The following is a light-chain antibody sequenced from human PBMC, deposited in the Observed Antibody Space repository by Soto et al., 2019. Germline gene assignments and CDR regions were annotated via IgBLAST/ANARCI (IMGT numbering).Light chain of an antibody. V-gene: IGKV1-5*03. J-gene: IGKJ1*01. CDR1: QSISSW. CDR3: QHWVDYMWT. Sequence: DIPLTQSTSTLSASVGDRVTITCRASQSISSWLAWYQQKPGKAPKLLIYKACTLESGVPSRFSGSGSGTEFTLTISSLQPDDFATYYCQHWVDYMWTFGQGTKVEIK. CDR2: KAC.